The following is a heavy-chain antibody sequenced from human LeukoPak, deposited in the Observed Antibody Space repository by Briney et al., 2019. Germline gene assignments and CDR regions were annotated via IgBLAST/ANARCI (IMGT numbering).Heavy chain of an antibody. D-gene: IGHD2-15*01. CDR1: GFSFSSYG. Sequence: GGSLRLSCAASGFSFSSYGMHWVRQAPGKGLEWVAFIRYDGSNKYYADSVKGRFTISRDNSKNTLYLQMNSLRAEDTAVYYCAKDPGRYCSGGSCYILDYWGQGTLVTVSS. J-gene: IGHJ4*02. CDR2: IRYDGSNK. CDR3: AKDPGRYCSGGSCYILDY. V-gene: IGHV3-30*02.